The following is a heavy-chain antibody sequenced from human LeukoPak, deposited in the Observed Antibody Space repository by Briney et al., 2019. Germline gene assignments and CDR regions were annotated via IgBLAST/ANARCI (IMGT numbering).Heavy chain of an antibody. CDR1: GTSMNSITYY. D-gene: IGHD3-3*01. CDR3: ASSQGTYDFWSGYQSGTDAFDI. J-gene: IGHJ3*02. Sequence: SETLSLTCTVSGTSMNSITYYWAWIRQPPGKGLEWIGRIFTSGSTYYNPSLKSRVTISVDTSKNQFSLKLSSVTAADTAVYYCASSQGTYDFWSGYQSGTDAFDIWGQGTMVTVSS. CDR2: IFTSGST. V-gene: IGHV4-39*07.